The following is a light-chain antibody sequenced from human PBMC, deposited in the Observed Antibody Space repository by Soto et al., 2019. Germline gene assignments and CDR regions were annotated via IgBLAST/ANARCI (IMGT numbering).Light chain of an antibody. CDR2: DVN. Sequence: QSALTQPASVSGSPGQSITISCTGTGSDVGGYNFVSWYQQHSGKAPKLMIYDVNIRPSGVSNRVSGSKSGNTASLTSSGLQAEEEAEYNCCSYASSSTRVIFGGGTQLTVL. V-gene: IGLV2-14*03. CDR3: CSYASSSTRVI. J-gene: IGLJ2*01. CDR1: GSDVGGYNF.